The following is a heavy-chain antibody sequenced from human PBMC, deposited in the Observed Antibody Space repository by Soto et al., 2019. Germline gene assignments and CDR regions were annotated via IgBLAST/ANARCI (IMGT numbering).Heavy chain of an antibody. CDR2: ISPYNDNT. Sequence: QVQLEQSGTEVKKPGASVKVTCKASGYTFYSYGITWVRQAPGHGLEWMGWISPYNDNTNYDQKFQGRVTMTTDTSTSTAYLELRSLRSDDTARCYCARLPTSGYHTHYYYAMDVWGQGTTVTVSS. J-gene: IGHJ6*02. CDR3: ARLPTSGYHTHYYYAMDV. D-gene: IGHD3-22*01. V-gene: IGHV1-18*01. CDR1: GYTFYSYG.